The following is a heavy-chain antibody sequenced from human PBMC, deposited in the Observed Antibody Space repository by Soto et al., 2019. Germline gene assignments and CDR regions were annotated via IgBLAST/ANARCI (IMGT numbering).Heavy chain of an antibody. V-gene: IGHV3-23*01. CDR1: GFTFSSYA. Sequence: GGSLRLSCAASGFTFSSYAMSWVRRAPGKGLEWVSAISGSGGSTYYADSVKGRFTISRDNSKNTLYLQMNSLRAEDTAVYYCAKADSSGYYSYYYYGMDVWGQGTTVTVSS. J-gene: IGHJ6*02. D-gene: IGHD3-22*01. CDR3: AKADSSGYYSYYYYGMDV. CDR2: ISGSGGST.